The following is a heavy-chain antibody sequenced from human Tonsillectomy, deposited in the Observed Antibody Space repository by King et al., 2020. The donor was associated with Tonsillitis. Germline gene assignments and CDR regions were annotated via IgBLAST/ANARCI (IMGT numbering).Heavy chain of an antibody. CDR3: ARDREMATSYYYGMDV. CDR1: GDTISSYY. D-gene: IGHD5-24*01. V-gene: IGHV4-4*07. Sequence: VQLQESGPGLVKPSETLSLTCTVSGDTISSYYWSWIRQPAGKGLEWIGRIYTSGSTNYNPSLKIRVTMSVDTSKNQFSLKLSSVTAADTAVYYCARDREMATSYYYGMDVWGQGTTVTVSS. CDR2: IYTSGST. J-gene: IGHJ6*02.